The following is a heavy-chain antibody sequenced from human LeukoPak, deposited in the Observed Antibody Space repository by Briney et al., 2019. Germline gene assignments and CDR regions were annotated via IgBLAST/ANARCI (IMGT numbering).Heavy chain of an antibody. CDR3: VTSPGYSSTWGAFDI. CDR2: MHGYSGDT. V-gene: IGHV1-2*02. D-gene: IGHD6-6*01. CDR1: GFPFITYY. J-gene: IGHJ3*02. Sequence: GASVKVSCKTSGFPFITYYMHWVRQAPGQGLEWMGWMHGYSGDTNYAQKFQGAASMTRDTSTSTAYMELSGLKYDDTAVYYCVTSPGYSSTWGAFDIWGQGTKVTVSS.